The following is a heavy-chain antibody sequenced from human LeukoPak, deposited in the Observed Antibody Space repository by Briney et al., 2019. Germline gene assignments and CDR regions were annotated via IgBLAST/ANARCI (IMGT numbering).Heavy chain of an antibody. D-gene: IGHD4-17*01. CDR2: IYYSGST. J-gene: IGHJ2*01. V-gene: IGHV4-59*01. CDR3: ARADYGDYPYWYFDL. CDR1: GGSISSYY. Sequence: SSETLSLTCTVSGGSISSYYWSWIRQPPGKGLEWIGYIYYSGSTNYNPSLKSRVTISVDTSKNQFSLKLSSVTAADTAVYYCARADYGDYPYWYFDLWGRGTLVTVSS.